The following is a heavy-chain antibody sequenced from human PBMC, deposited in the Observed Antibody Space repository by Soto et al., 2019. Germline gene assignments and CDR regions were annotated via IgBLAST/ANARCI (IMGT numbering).Heavy chain of an antibody. Sequence: PXDSLKVSCQCSGYRFTSYLVGWVRQMPGKGLEWMGIIYPGDSDTRYSPSFQGQVTISADKSISTAYLQWSSLKASDTAMYYCARAQPYYYDSSGYYYLGQWGQGTLVTVSS. V-gene: IGHV5-51*01. CDR2: IYPGDSDT. J-gene: IGHJ4*02. CDR1: GYRFTSYL. D-gene: IGHD3-22*01. CDR3: ARAQPYYYDSSGYYYLGQ.